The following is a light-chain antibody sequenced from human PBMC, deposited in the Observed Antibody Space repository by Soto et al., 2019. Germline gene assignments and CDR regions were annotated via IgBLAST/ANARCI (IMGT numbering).Light chain of an antibody. CDR1: QSISSW. J-gene: IGKJ4*01. V-gene: IGKV1-5*03. CDR3: QQYNSYPT. Sequence: DIQMTQSPSTLSASVGDRVTITCRASQSISSWLAWYQQKPGKAPKLLIYKASSLESGVPSRFSGRGSGTEFTLTISSLQPDDVATYYCQQYNSYPTFGGGTKVEIK. CDR2: KAS.